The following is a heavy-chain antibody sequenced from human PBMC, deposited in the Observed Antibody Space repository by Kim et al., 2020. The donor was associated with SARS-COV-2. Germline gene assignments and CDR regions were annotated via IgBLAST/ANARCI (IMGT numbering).Heavy chain of an antibody. J-gene: IGHJ6*02. CDR3: ARSPV. CDR2: IKETGGDK. Sequence: GGSLRLSCAVSGLTFTKYWMSWVRQAPGKGLEWVANIKETGGDKNYVESVKGRFTISRDNAKNLVYLQMNSLRPEDTAVYHCARSPVWGQGHAVAV. V-gene: IGHV3-7*03. CDR1: GLTFTKYW.